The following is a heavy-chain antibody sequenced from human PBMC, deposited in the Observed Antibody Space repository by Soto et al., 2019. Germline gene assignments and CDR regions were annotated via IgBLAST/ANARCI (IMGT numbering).Heavy chain of an antibody. CDR1: GYSFTSYW. CDR2: IYPGDSDT. D-gene: IGHD6-13*01. J-gene: IGHJ6*02. V-gene: IGHV5-51*01. Sequence: GESLKISCKGSGYSFTSYWIGWVRQMPGKGLEWMGIIYPGDSDTRYSPSFQGQVTISADKSISTAYLQWSSLKASDTAIYYCARISSAGKYYYGVDVWGQGTTVTVSS. CDR3: ARISSAGKYYYGVDV.